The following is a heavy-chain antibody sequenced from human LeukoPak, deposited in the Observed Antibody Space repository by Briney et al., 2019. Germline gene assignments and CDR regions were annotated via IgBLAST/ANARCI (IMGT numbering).Heavy chain of an antibody. CDR1: GGSISSGGYY. Sequence: PSETLSPTCTVSGGSISSGGYYWSWIRQHPGKGLEWIGYIYYSGSTYYNPSLKSRVTISVDTSKNQFSLKLSSATAADTAVYYCAAGDSGGLFDYWGQGTLVTVSS. D-gene: IGHD4-23*01. J-gene: IGHJ4*02. CDR2: IYYSGST. V-gene: IGHV4-31*03. CDR3: AAGDSGGLFDY.